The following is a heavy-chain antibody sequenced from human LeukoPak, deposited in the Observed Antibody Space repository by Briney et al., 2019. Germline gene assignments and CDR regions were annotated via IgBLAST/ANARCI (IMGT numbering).Heavy chain of an antibody. J-gene: IGHJ4*02. D-gene: IGHD5-18*01. CDR3: AKAYSYGYEYYFDY. CDR1: GFTFDDYA. Sequence: GRSLRLSCAASGFTFDDYAMHWVRQAPGKGLEWVSGISWDGGSTYYADSVKGRFTISRDNSKNSLYLQMNSLRAEDTALYYCAKAYSYGYEYYFDYWGQGTLVTVSS. V-gene: IGHV3-43D*03. CDR2: ISWDGGST.